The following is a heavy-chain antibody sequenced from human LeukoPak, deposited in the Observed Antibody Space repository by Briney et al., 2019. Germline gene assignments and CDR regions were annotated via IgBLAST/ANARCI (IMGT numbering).Heavy chain of an antibody. J-gene: IGHJ3*01. CDR1: GFTFENHG. V-gene: IGHV3-20*04. Sequence: GGSLRLSCAASGFTFENHGMSWVRQAPGKGLEWVSGLSWNGGSTSYADSVKGRFTISRDNAKKSLYLQMNSLRAEDTALYYCARDGSYIGLDVWGQGTMVTVSS. CDR3: ARDGSYIGLDV. D-gene: IGHD1-26*01. CDR2: LSWNGGST.